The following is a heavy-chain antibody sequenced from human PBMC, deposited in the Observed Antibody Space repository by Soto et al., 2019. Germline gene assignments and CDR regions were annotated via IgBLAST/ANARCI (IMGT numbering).Heavy chain of an antibody. V-gene: IGHV3-33*01. J-gene: IGHJ4*02. CDR1: GFTFSSYG. CDR3: ARSYESYLRFLELLPPFDY. Sequence: GGSLRLSCAASGFTFSSYGMHWVRQAPGKGLEWVAVIWYDGSNKYYADSVKGRFTISRDNSKNTLYLQMNSLRAEDTAVYYCARSYESYLRFLELLPPFDYWGQGTLVTVSS. CDR2: IWYDGSNK. D-gene: IGHD3-3*01.